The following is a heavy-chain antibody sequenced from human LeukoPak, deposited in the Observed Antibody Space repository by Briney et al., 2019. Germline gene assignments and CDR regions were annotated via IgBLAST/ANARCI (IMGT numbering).Heavy chain of an antibody. Sequence: GGSLRLSCAASGITFSDFEMNWVRQAPGKGLEWISYISGTGGTTYYADSVKGRFTISRDNAKNSMFLQMNSLRAEDTAIYYCAVVEMSTPTPKYFDYWGQGTLVTVSS. J-gene: IGHJ4*02. CDR3: AVVEMSTPTPKYFDY. V-gene: IGHV3-48*03. CDR1: GITFSDFE. D-gene: IGHD5-24*01. CDR2: ISGTGGTT.